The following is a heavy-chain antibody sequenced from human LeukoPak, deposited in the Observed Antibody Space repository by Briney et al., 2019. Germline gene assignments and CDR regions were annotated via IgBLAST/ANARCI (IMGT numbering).Heavy chain of an antibody. CDR2: IYHSGST. J-gene: IGHJ1*01. V-gene: IGHV4-4*02. CDR1: GGSISSSNW. Sequence: SGTLSLTCAVSGGSISSSNWWSWVRQPPGKGLEWIGEIYHSGSTNYNPSLKSRVTISVDKSKNQFSLKLSSVTAADPAVYYCARVGYCSGGSCYSGREYFQHWGQGTLVTVSS. CDR3: ARVGYCSGGSCYSGREYFQH. D-gene: IGHD2-15*01.